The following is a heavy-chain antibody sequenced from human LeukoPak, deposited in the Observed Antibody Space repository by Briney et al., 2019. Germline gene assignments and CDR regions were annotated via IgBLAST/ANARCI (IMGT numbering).Heavy chain of an antibody. CDR1: GFTFDTYA. D-gene: IGHD2-15*01. CDR3: AKGRCSGGSCYGRGFDF. CDR2: LSGSGASR. V-gene: IGHV3-23*01. J-gene: IGHJ4*02. Sequence: PGGSPRLSCAASGFTFDTYAMSWVSQAPGKWMEWVSGLSGSGASRYYADSVKGRFTISRDNAKNTVYLQMNSLRAEDTAVYYCAKGRCSGGSCYGRGFDFWGQGSLVTVSS.